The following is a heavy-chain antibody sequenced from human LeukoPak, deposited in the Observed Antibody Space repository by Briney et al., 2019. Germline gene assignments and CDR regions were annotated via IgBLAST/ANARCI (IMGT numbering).Heavy chain of an antibody. CDR1: GFIFSSYW. Sequence: GGSLRLSCAASGFIFSSYWMNWVRQAPGKGLEWVANIKEDGSAKYYVDSVKGRFTISRDNAKNSLYLQMNSLRAEDTVVYYCVMDMEVWGQGTTVTVSS. V-gene: IGHV3-7*05. J-gene: IGHJ6*02. CDR2: IKEDGSAK. CDR3: VMDMEV.